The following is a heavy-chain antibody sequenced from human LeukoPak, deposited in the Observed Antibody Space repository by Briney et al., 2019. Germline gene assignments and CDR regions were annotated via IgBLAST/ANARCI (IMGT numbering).Heavy chain of an antibody. CDR1: GYTFTSYG. CDR3: ARDTAMAYYEESYFDP. D-gene: IGHD5-18*01. V-gene: IGHV1-18*01. J-gene: IGHJ5*02. CDR2: ISAYNGDT. Sequence: ASVKVSCKASGYTFTSYGISWVRQAPGQGLECMGWISAYNGDTNYAQKFQDRLTMTTDKSTSTAYMELRSLRSDDTAVYYCARDTAMAYYEESYFDPWGQGTLVTVSS.